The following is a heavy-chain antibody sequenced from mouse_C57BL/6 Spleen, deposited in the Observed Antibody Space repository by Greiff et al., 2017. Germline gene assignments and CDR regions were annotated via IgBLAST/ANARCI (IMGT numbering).Heavy chain of an antibody. CDR3: ASGNYFDY. V-gene: IGHV5-17*01. CDR2: ISSGSSTI. D-gene: IGHD1-1*02. Sequence: EVQLQESGGGLVKPGGSLKLSCAASGFTFSDYGMHWVRQAPEKGLEWVAYISSGSSTIYYADTVKGRFTISRDNAKNTLFLQMTSLRSEDTDMYYCASGNYFDYWGQGTTLTVSS. CDR1: GFTFSDYG. J-gene: IGHJ2*01.